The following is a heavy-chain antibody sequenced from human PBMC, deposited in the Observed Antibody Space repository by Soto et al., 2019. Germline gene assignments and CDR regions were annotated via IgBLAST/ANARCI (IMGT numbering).Heavy chain of an antibody. D-gene: IGHD2-21*02. CDR2: INAGNGNT. J-gene: IGHJ4*02. V-gene: IGHV1-3*05. CDR1: GYTFTSYA. Sequence: QVQLVQSGAEEQKPGASVKVSCKASGYTFTSYAMHWVRQAPGQRLEWMGWINAGNGNTKYSQKFQGRVTITRDTSASTAYMELSSLRSEDTAVDYCARSIVVVTALDYWGQGTLVTVSS. CDR3: ARSIVVVTALDY.